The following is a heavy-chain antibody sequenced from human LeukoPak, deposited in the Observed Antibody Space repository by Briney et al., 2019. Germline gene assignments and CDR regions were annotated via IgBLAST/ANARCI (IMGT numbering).Heavy chain of an antibody. J-gene: IGHJ4*02. CDR3: ASTTYYDFWSGYRSFDY. V-gene: IGHV4-30-4*01. Sequence: PSQTLSLTCTVSGGSISSGDYYWSWIRQPPGKGLEWIGYIYYSGSTYYNPFLKSRVTISVDTSKNQFSLKLSSVTAADTAVYYCASTTYYDFWSGYRSFDYWGQGTLVTVSS. CDR2: IYYSGST. CDR1: GGSISSGDYY. D-gene: IGHD3-3*01.